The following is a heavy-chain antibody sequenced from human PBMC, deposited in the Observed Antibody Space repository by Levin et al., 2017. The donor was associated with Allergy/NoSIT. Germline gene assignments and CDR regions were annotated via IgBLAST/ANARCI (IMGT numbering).Heavy chain of an antibody. CDR2: ISYAGSKK. V-gene: IGHV3-30*03. Sequence: PGGSLRLSCAASGFTFNSYGMHWVRQAPGKGLEWVALISYAGSKKYYADSVNGRFTISRDKSKNTVYLQLSSLRTEDTSVYYCARDRGTSTWYINYWGQGTLVTVSS. CDR3: ARDRGTSTWYINY. J-gene: IGHJ4*02. D-gene: IGHD6-13*01. CDR1: GFTFNSYG.